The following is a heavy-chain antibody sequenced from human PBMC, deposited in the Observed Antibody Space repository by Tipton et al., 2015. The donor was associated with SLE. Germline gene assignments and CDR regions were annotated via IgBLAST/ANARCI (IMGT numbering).Heavy chain of an antibody. D-gene: IGHD6-13*01. V-gene: IGHV4-4*07. Sequence: TLSLTCTVSGGSISSYYWSWIRQPAGKGLEWIGRIYTSGSTNYNPSLKSRVTISVDTSKNQFSLKLSSVTAADTAVYYCARDSSRGGYFDLWGRGTLVTVSS. CDR2: IYTSGST. J-gene: IGHJ2*01. CDR3: ARDSSRGGYFDL. CDR1: GGSISSYY.